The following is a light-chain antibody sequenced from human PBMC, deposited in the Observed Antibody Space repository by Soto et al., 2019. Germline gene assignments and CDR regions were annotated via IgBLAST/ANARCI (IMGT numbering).Light chain of an antibody. CDR3: MPGHQTPIP. CDR1: QSLLHSSGNNY. V-gene: IGKV2-28*01. J-gene: IGKJ5*01. CDR2: WGS. Sequence: DIVMTQSPLSLPVTPGEPASMSCRSSQSLLHSSGNNYLDWYVQKPGQSPQLLIYWGSSRASGVPDRFSGSGSGTDFTLKISRVEAEDVGIYYCMPGHQTPIPFGQGTRLEIK.